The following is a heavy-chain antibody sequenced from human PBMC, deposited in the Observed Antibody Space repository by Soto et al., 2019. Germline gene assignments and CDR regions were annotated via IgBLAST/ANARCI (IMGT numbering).Heavy chain of an antibody. V-gene: IGHV3-73*01. CDR3: SRLVV. CDR2: IRSKANNYAT. CDR1: GFNFSGSV. J-gene: IGHJ4*02. Sequence: GGSLRLSCAASGFNFSGSVIHWVRQASGKGLKWVGRIRSKANNYATGYAASVKGRFTISRDDSKNTAYLQMNSLKSEDTAVYYCSRLVVWGQGSLVT. D-gene: IGHD2-15*01.